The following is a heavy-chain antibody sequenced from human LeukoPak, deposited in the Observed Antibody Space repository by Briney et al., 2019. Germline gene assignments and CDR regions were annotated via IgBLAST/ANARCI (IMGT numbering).Heavy chain of an antibody. Sequence: ASVKVSCKASGYNFNVYGITWVRQAPGQGFEWMGWISASNGQTNYAQKLQGRVTMTTDTSTSTAYMELRSLRSDDTAVYYCARTYSSSWYLDYWGQGTLVTVSS. J-gene: IGHJ4*02. CDR2: ISASNGQT. CDR1: GYNFNVYG. CDR3: ARTYSSSWYLDY. D-gene: IGHD6-13*01. V-gene: IGHV1-18*01.